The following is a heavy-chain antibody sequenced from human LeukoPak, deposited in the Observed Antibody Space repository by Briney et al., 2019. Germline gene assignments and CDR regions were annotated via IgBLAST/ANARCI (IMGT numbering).Heavy chain of an antibody. V-gene: IGHV1-69*05. CDR1: GGTFSSYA. Sequence: ASVKVSCKASGGTFSSYAISWVRQAPGPGLEWMGRIIPIFGTANYAQKFQGRVTITTDESTCTAYMELSSLRSEDTAVYYCARDRVAVAGPDAFDIWGQGTMVTVSS. CDR3: ARDRVAVAGPDAFDI. J-gene: IGHJ3*02. D-gene: IGHD6-19*01. CDR2: IIPIFGTA.